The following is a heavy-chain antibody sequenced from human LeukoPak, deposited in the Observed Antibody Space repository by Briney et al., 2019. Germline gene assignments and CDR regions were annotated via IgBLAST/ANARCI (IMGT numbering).Heavy chain of an antibody. V-gene: IGHV4-38-2*01. CDR1: GFTFSSYA. J-gene: IGHJ6*03. D-gene: IGHD3-3*01. CDR2: IYYSGST. Sequence: LRLSCAASGFTFSSYAMSWVRQAPGKGLDWIGSIYYSGSTYYNPSLKSRVTISVDTSKNQFSLKLSSVTAADTAVYYCARVMNDYDFWSGYYLGYYYYYMDVWGKGTTVTVSS. CDR3: ARVMNDYDFWSGYYLGYYYYYMDV.